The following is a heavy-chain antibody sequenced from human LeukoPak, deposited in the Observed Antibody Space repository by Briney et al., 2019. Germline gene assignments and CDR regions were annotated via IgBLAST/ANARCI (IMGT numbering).Heavy chain of an antibody. Sequence: ASVKVSCKASGYTFTSYGIRWVRQAPGQGLEWMGWISAYNGNTNYAQKLQGRVTMTTDTSTSTAYMELRSLRSDDTAVYYCARDQRYSSGWYPRDFDYWGQGTLVTVSS. V-gene: IGHV1-18*01. CDR3: ARDQRYSSGWYPRDFDY. D-gene: IGHD6-19*01. CDR2: ISAYNGNT. J-gene: IGHJ4*02. CDR1: GYTFTSYG.